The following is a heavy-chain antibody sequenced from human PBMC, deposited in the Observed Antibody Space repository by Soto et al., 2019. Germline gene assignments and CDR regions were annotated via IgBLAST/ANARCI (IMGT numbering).Heavy chain of an antibody. D-gene: IGHD6-19*01. V-gene: IGHV3-74*01. Sequence: EVQLVESGGGLVQPGGSLRLSCAASGFTFSSYWMHWVRQAPGKWLVWVSRINSDGSSTSYADSVKGRFTISRDNAKNTLYLKMNSLRAEDTAVYYCARTSQYSSGWHYYYYGMDVWGQGTTVTVSS. J-gene: IGHJ6*02. CDR2: INSDGSST. CDR3: ARTSQYSSGWHYYYYGMDV. CDR1: GFTFSSYW.